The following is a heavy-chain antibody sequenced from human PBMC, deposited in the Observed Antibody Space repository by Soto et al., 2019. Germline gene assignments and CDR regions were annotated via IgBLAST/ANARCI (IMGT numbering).Heavy chain of an antibody. V-gene: IGHV5-51*01. CDR1: GYSFTSYW. Sequence: GESLKISCKGSGYSFTSYWIGWVRQMPGKGLEWMGIIYPDDSDTRYSPSFQGQVTISADKSINTAYLQWSSLKASDTAMYYCARRVRLITGLHYLDYWGRGTLVTVSS. D-gene: IGHD1-20*01. CDR2: IYPDDSDT. CDR3: ARRVRLITGLHYLDY. J-gene: IGHJ4*02.